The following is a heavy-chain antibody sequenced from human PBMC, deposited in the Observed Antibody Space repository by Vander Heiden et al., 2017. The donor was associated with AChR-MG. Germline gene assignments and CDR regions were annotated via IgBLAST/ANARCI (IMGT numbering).Heavy chain of an antibody. J-gene: IGHJ6*02. CDR3: ASPVTFGGDTRKILYGMDV. D-gene: IGHD3-16*01. V-gene: IGHV1-2*02. CDR2: INPNSGGT. Sequence: QVQLVQSGAEVKKPGASVKVSCKASGYTFTGYYIHWVRQAPGQGLEWMGWINPNSGGTNYAQKFQGRVTMTRDTSISTAYMELSRLRSDDTAVYYCASPVTFGGDTRKILYGMDVWGQGTTVTVSS. CDR1: GYTFTGYY.